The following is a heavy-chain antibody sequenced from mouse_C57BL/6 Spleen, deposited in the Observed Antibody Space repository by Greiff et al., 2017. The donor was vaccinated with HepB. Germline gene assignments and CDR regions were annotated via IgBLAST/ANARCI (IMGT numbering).Heavy chain of an antibody. J-gene: IGHJ3*01. CDR3: TTGTVVAPPS. V-gene: IGHV14-4*01. CDR2: IDPENGDT. D-gene: IGHD1-1*01. Sequence: EVQLQQSGAELVRPGASVKLSCTASGFNIKDDYMHWVKQRPEQGLEWIGWIDPENGDTEYASKFQGKATITADRSSNTAYLQLSSLTSEDTAVYYCTTGTVVAPPSWGQGTLVTVSA. CDR1: GFNIKDDY.